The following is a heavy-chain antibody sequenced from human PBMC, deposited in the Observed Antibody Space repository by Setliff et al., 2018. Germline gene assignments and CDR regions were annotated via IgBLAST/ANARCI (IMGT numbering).Heavy chain of an antibody. D-gene: IGHD3-9*01. CDR1: GGSISSYY. CDR3: ATWDGKYSRY. V-gene: IGHV4-59*12. CDR2: IYYSGST. Sequence: PSETLSLTCTVSGGSISSYYWSWIRQPPGKGLEWIGYIYYSGSTNYNPSLKSRVTISVDTSKNQFSLKLSSVTAADTAVYYCATWDGKYSRYWGQGTLVTVSS. J-gene: IGHJ4*02.